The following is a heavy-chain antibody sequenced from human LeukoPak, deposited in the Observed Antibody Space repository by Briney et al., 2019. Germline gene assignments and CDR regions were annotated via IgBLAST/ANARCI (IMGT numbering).Heavy chain of an antibody. V-gene: IGHV4-4*07. CDR2: IYTSGST. D-gene: IGHD3-10*01. J-gene: IGHJ4*02. Sequence: SETLSLTCTVSGGSISSYYWTWIRQPAGKGLEWIGRIYTSGSTNYNPSLKSRVTMSVDTSKNQFSLKLSSVTAADTAMYYCARDRPLYGSGSYSYYFDYWGQGTLVTVSS. CDR1: GGSISSYY. CDR3: ARDRPLYGSGSYSYYFDY.